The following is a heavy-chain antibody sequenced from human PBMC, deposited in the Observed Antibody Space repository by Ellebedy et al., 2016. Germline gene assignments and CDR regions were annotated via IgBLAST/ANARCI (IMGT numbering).Heavy chain of an antibody. D-gene: IGHD3-10*01. J-gene: IGHJ4*02. CDR3: ARGYHFASGCSDF. V-gene: IGHV3-33*08. CDR1: RLTFSSYA. Sequence: GGSLRLSCAASRLTFSSYAMSWVRQAPGKGLEWVAFLWNDGHKKFYVESVKCRFTISRDNSKNTLYLHISSLRAEDTAVYYCARGYHFASGCSDFWGQGTLVTVSS. CDR2: LWNDGHKK.